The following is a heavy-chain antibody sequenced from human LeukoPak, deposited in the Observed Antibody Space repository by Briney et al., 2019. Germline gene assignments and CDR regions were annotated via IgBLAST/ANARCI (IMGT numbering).Heavy chain of an antibody. Sequence: SETLSLTCSVSGGSIDSALYYWAWIRQTPEQQLEWIGSVSHDGITKYSPSLGGRVSLSADTSKNAFFMEVHSVTAADSAIYYCARLTIFRSFINCSPFDPWGQGTLVTVSS. D-gene: IGHD3-3*01. J-gene: IGHJ5*02. CDR1: GGSIDSALYY. V-gene: IGHV4-39*01. CDR2: VSHDGIT. CDR3: ARLTIFRSFINCSPFDP.